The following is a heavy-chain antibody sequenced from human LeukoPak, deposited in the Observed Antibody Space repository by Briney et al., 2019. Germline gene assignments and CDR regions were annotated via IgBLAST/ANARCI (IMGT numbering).Heavy chain of an antibody. V-gene: IGHV3-7*01. J-gene: IGHJ6*02. CDR1: GFTFSSHW. CDR3: ARLRYFDWLLPHYGMDV. Sequence: GGSLRLSCAASGFTFSSHWMSWVRQAPGKGLERVANIKQDGSEKYYVDSVKGRFTISRDNAKNSPYLQMNSLRAEDTAVYYCARLRYFDWLLPHYGMDVWGQGTTVTVSS. CDR2: IKQDGSEK. D-gene: IGHD3-9*01.